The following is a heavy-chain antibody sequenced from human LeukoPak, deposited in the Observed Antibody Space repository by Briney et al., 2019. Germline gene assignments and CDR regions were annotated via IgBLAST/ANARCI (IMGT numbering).Heavy chain of an antibody. CDR3: AKAEGPYGDYEFGDY. D-gene: IGHD4-17*01. CDR2: INSDGINT. J-gene: IGHJ4*02. CDR1: GFTFSNYW. Sequence: PGGSLRLSCAASGFTFSNYWMHWVRQAPGKGLVWVSRINSDGINTSYADSVKGRFTISRDNAKNTLNLQMNSLRAEDTAVYYCAKAEGPYGDYEFGDYWGQGTLVTVSS. V-gene: IGHV3-74*01.